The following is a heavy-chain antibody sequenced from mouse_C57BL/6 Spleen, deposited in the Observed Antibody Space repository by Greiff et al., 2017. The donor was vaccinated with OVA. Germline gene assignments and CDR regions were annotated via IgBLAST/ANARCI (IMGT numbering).Heavy chain of an antibody. Sequence: EVKVVESGGGLVKPGGSLKLSCAASGFTFSSYAMSWVRQTPDKRLEWVATISDGGSYTYSPDNVQGRFTLSRDNAKNNLYLQMSHLKSEDTAMYYCARDGAYDYDEAYYFDYWGQGTTLTVSS. CDR1: GFTFSSYA. V-gene: IGHV5-4*01. D-gene: IGHD2-4*01. J-gene: IGHJ2*01. CDR2: ISDGGSYT. CDR3: ARDGAYDYDEAYYFDY.